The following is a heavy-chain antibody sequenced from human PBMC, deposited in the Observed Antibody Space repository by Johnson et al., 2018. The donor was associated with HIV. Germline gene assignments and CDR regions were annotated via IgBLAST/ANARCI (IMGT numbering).Heavy chain of an antibody. CDR3: ARATHYYDSSGYYIDAFDI. CDR1: KFTFDNYG. Sequence: VQLVESGGGVVRPGGSLRLSCVASKFTFDNYGMNWVRQAPGKGLEWVSGINWNGGSTDYADSVKGRFTISRDNTENSLYLQMNSLRAEDTALYYCARATHYYDSSGYYIDAFDIWGQGTMVTVSS. CDR2: INWNGGST. V-gene: IGHV3-20*04. D-gene: IGHD3-22*01. J-gene: IGHJ3*02.